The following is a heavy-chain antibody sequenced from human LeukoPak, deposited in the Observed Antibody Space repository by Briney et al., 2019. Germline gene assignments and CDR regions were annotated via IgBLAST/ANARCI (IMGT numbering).Heavy chain of an antibody. CDR3: AQDRGARYPFGMDV. V-gene: IGHV3-23*01. Sequence: QSGGSLRLSSAASGLTFSTYAMRWIRQAPGKGLEWVSSIGGGGTTSYADSVKGRFTISRDLSKITVYLQMNSLRAEDTAVYYCAQDRGARYPFGMDVWGQGTTVTVSS. J-gene: IGHJ6*02. CDR1: GLTFSTYA. CDR2: IGGGGTT. D-gene: IGHD2-2*01.